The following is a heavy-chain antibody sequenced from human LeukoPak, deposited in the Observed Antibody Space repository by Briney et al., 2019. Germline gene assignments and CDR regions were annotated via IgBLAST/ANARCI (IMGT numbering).Heavy chain of an antibody. Sequence: SETLSLTCAVSGGSLSSSNWWSWVRQPPGKGLEWIGEIYHSGSTNYNPSLKSRVTISVDKSKNQFSLKLSSVTAADTAVYYCASWNGDYYYYYGMDVWGQGTTVTVSS. CDR3: ASWNGDYYYYYGMDV. D-gene: IGHD4-17*01. V-gene: IGHV4-4*02. CDR2: IYHSGST. CDR1: GGSLSSSNW. J-gene: IGHJ6*02.